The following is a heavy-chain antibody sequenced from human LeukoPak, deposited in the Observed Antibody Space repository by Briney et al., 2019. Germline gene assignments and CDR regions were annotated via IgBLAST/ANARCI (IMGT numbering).Heavy chain of an antibody. J-gene: IGHJ4*02. Sequence: GGSLRLACAASGFTVSRNYMSWGRQAPGKGLEWVSGVGGGRDTTSYADSVRGRFTISRENSDNMLYLQMSSLRGEDTAVYFCVKDRGGLVDTGCLESWGQGTLITVSS. D-gene: IGHD5-18*01. V-gene: IGHV3-23*01. CDR2: VGGGRDTT. CDR1: GFTVSRNY. CDR3: VKDRGGLVDTGCLES.